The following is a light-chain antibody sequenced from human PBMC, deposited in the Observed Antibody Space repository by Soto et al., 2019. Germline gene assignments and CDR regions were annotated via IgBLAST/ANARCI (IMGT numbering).Light chain of an antibody. J-gene: IGKJ1*01. CDR1: QSISRS. V-gene: IGKV3-15*01. CDR2: GAT. Sequence: EIVLTQSPAILSVSPGERATLSCRASQSISRSLAWYQQKPGQAPRLLIHGATTRATGIPARFSGSGSGTEFTLTISRLEPEDFAVYYCQQYGSSPWTFGQGTKVDIK. CDR3: QQYGSSPWT.